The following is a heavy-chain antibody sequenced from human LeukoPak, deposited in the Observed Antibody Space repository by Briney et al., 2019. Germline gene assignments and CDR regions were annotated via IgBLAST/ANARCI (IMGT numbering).Heavy chain of an antibody. V-gene: IGHV3-23*01. Sequence: PGGSLRLSCAASGFTFSSYGMTWVRQAPGKGLEWVSSISGTGGGTYYADFVKGRFTISRDNSKNTLYLQMNSLRAEDTAVYYCAKDRPYSSSWYGAGDYWGQGTLVTVSS. CDR1: GFTFSSYG. D-gene: IGHD6-13*01. CDR3: AKDRPYSSSWYGAGDY. J-gene: IGHJ4*02. CDR2: ISGTGGGT.